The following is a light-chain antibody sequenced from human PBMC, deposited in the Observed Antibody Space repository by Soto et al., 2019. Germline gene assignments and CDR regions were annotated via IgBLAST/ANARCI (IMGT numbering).Light chain of an antibody. Sequence: QSALTQPRSVSGSPGQSVTISCTGTSSNVGGYNFVSWYQQHPGKVPKLMIYDVAKRPSGVPDRFSGSKSGNTASLTISGLQAEDEADYYCCSYAGRYTLLFGGGTQLTVL. CDR1: SSNVGGYNF. V-gene: IGLV2-11*01. J-gene: IGLJ2*01. CDR2: DVA. CDR3: CSYAGRYTLL.